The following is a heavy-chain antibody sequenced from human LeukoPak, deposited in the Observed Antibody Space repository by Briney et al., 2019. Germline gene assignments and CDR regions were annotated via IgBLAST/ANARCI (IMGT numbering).Heavy chain of an antibody. V-gene: IGHV4-34*01. CDR2: INPSGST. Sequence: SETLSLTCAVYGGSFSGYYWSWIRQPPGRGLEWIGEINPSGSTNYNPSLRSRVTISVDTSKNQFSLKLSSVTAADTAVYYCARGKFVVVTNWFDPWGQGTLVTVSS. CDR3: ARGKFVVVTNWFDP. D-gene: IGHD2-21*02. CDR1: GGSFSGYY. J-gene: IGHJ5*02.